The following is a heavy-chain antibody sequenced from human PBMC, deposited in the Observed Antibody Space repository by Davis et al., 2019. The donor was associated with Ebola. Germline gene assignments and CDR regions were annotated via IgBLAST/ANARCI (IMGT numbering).Heavy chain of an antibody. Sequence: AASVKVSCKASGYTFTSYYMHWVRQAPGQGLEWMGIINPSGGSTSYAQKFQGRVTMTRDTSTSTVYMELSSLRSEDTAVYYCAREGYSGYNTKNFDYWGQGTLVTVSS. J-gene: IGHJ4*02. CDR3: AREGYSGYNTKNFDY. D-gene: IGHD5-12*01. CDR2: INPSGGST. V-gene: IGHV1-46*01. CDR1: GYTFTSYY.